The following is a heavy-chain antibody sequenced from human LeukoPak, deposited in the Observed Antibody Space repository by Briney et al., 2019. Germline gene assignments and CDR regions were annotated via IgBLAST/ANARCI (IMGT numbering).Heavy chain of an antibody. CDR2: INSSSSTI. CDR1: GFTFSSYS. CDR3: ASSPYYDILTGYYAPHYYGMDV. V-gene: IGHV3-48*04. Sequence: LAGGSLRLSCAASGFTFSSYSMNWVRQAPGKGLEWVSYINSSSSTIYYADSVKGRFTISRDNAKNSLYLQMNSLRAEDTAVYYCASSPYYDILTGYYAPHYYGMDVWGQGTTVTVSS. D-gene: IGHD3-9*01. J-gene: IGHJ6*02.